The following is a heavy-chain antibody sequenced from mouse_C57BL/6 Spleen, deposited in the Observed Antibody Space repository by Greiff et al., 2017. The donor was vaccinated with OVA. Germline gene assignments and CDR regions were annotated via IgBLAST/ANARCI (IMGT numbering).Heavy chain of an antibody. CDR3: ARVGGYGNFFDY. CDR1: GYTFTDYY. V-gene: IGHV1-26*01. J-gene: IGHJ2*01. D-gene: IGHD2-1*01. CDR2: INPNNGGT. Sequence: VQLQQSGPELVKPGASVKISCKASGYTFTDYYMNWVKQSHGKSLEWIGDINPNNGGTSYNQKFKGKATLTVDKSSSTAYMELRSLTSEDSAVYYCARVGGYGNFFDYWGQGTTLTVSS.